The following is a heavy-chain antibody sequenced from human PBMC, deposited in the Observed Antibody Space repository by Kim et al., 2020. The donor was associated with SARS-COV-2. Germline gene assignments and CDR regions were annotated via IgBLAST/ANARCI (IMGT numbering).Heavy chain of an antibody. Sequence: GGSLRLSCATSGFTLSLYSMNWVRQAPGKGLEWVSHISDFSTTTKYADSVKGRFTISRDNTKNSLYLQMNGLRAEDTAVYYCVRENYWAFDIWGQGTMVTASS. V-gene: IGHV3-48*04. CDR2: ISDFSTTT. CDR3: VRENYWAFDI. J-gene: IGHJ3*02. CDR1: GFTLSLYS. D-gene: IGHD1-7*01.